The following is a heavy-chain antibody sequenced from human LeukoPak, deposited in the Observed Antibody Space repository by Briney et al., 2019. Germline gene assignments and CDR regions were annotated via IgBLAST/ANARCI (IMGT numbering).Heavy chain of an antibody. J-gene: IGHJ4*02. CDR3: AAERHDSSGYYYFDY. CDR1: GLTFSSSV. D-gene: IGHD3-22*01. CDR2: IVVDSGNT. Sequence: GTSVKVSCKASGLTFSSSVMKWVRQARGQRLEWIGWIVVDSGNTNYAQKFQERVTITRDMSTSTAYMELSSLTSEDTAVYYCAAERHDSSGYYYFDYWGQGTLVTVSS. V-gene: IGHV1-58*02.